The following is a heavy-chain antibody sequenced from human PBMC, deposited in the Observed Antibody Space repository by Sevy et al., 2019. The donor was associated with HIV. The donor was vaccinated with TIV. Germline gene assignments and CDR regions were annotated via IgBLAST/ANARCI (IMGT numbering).Heavy chain of an antibody. D-gene: IGHD3-22*01. J-gene: IGHJ4*02. Sequence: GGSLRLSCAASGFTFSSYDMSWVRQAPGKGLEWVSVISGSGGSTYYADSVKGRFTISRDNSKNTLYLQMNSLRTEDTAVYYCAKELLRDYDSSGYYYVGVDYWGQGTLVTVSS. CDR2: ISGSGGST. CDR3: AKELLRDYDSSGYYYVGVDY. V-gene: IGHV3-23*01. CDR1: GFTFSSYD.